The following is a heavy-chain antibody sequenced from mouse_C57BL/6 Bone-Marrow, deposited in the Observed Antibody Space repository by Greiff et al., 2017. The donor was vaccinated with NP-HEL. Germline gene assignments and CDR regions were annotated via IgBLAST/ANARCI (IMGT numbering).Heavy chain of an antibody. CDR3: TAYDYDDCAY. V-gene: IGHV14-4*01. D-gene: IGHD2-4*01. J-gene: IGHJ3*01. CDR2: IDPENGDT. CDR1: GFNIKDDY. Sequence: EVQLQESGAELVRPGASVKLSCTASGFNIKDDYMHWVKQRPEQGLEWIGWIDPENGDTEYASKFQGKATITADTSSNTAYLQLSSLTSEDTAVYYCTAYDYDDCAYWGQGTLVTVSA.